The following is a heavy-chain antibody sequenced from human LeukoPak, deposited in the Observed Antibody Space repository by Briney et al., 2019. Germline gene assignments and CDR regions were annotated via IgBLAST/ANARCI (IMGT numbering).Heavy chain of an antibody. D-gene: IGHD6-6*01. CDR1: GFTFSSYW. J-gene: IGHJ4*02. V-gene: IGHV3-7*01. Sequence: PGGSLRLSCAASGFTFSSYWMSWVRQAPGKGLEWGANIKQDGSEKYYVDSVKGRFTISRDNAKNSLFLQMNSLRAEDTAVYYCAKGKRHLFSSSGFDYWGQGTLVTVSS. CDR3: AKGKRHLFSSSGFDY. CDR2: IKQDGSEK.